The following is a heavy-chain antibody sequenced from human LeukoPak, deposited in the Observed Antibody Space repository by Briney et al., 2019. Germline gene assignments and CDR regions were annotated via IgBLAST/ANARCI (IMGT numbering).Heavy chain of an antibody. V-gene: IGHV1-8*01. Sequence: ASVKVSCKASGYTFTSYDINWVRQATGQGLEWMGWMNPNSGNTGYAQKFQGRVTMTRNTSISTAYMELSSLRSEDTAVYYCALGYCSGGSCPVWTWGQGTLVTVSS. CDR3: ALGYCSGGSCPVWT. J-gene: IGHJ5*02. CDR2: MNPNSGNT. CDR1: GYTFTSYD. D-gene: IGHD2-15*01.